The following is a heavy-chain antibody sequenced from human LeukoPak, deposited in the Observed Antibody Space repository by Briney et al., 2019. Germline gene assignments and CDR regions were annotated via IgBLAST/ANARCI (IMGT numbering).Heavy chain of an antibody. CDR2: MNPNTGDT. D-gene: IGHD1-26*01. J-gene: IGHJ4*02. V-gene: IGHV1-8*01. CDR3: TRGSLSGSSRDY. Sequence: ASVRVSCKASGYTFTGYDINWVRQATGQGLEWMGWMNPNTGDTGYAQKFQGRVTMTRNTSIDTAYMELSGLRSEDTAVYDCTRGSLSGSSRDYWGQGTLVTVS. CDR1: GYTFTGYD.